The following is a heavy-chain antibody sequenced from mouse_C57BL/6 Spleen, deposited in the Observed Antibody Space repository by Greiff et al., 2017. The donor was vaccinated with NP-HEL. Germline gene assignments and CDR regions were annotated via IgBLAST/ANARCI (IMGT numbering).Heavy chain of an antibody. V-gene: IGHV1-82*01. Sequence: VQLQQSGPELVKPGVSVKISCKASGYAFSSSWMNWVKQRPGKGLEWIGRIYPGDGDTNYNGKFKGKATLTADKSSSTAYMQLSSLTSEDSAVYFCARGYDGYHDYWGQGTTLTVSS. CDR1: GYAFSSSW. CDR2: IYPGDGDT. D-gene: IGHD2-3*01. CDR3: ARGYDGYHDY. J-gene: IGHJ2*01.